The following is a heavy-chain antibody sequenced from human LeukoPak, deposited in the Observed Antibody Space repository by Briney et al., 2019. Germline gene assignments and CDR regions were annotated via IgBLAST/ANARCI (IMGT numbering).Heavy chain of an antibody. J-gene: IGHJ4*02. CDR3: AKDHLPGIVVADRDY. Sequence: GGSLRLSCAASGFTFNRYGMSWVRQAPGKGLEWVSAISGSGGTTYYADSVKGRFTISRDNSKNTLYLRINSLRDEDTAVYYCAKDHLPGIVVADRDYWGQGTLVTVSS. CDR1: GFTFNRYG. CDR2: ISGSGGTT. V-gene: IGHV3-23*01. D-gene: IGHD6-19*01.